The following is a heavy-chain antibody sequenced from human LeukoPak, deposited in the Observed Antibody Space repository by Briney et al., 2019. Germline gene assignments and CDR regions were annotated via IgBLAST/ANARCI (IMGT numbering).Heavy chain of an antibody. V-gene: IGHV4-34*01. Sequence: SETLSLTCAAYGGSFSGYYWSWIRQPPGKGLEWIGDINHSGSTNYNPSLKSRVTISVDTSKNQFSLKLSSVTAADTAVYYCARGHRGLIDAFDIWGQGTMVTVSS. J-gene: IGHJ3*02. CDR2: INHSGST. CDR3: ARGHRGLIDAFDI. D-gene: IGHD6-19*01. CDR1: GGSFSGYY.